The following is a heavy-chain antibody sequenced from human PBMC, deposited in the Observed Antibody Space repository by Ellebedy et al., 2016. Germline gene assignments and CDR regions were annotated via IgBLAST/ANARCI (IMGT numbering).Heavy chain of an antibody. CDR1: GLTFSNKHNYW. D-gene: IGHD2-8*01. CDR3: ASCHCANGVCYLFDY. V-gene: IGHV3-7*03. Sequence: GGSLRLSCVASGLTFSNKHNYWISWVRQASGKGLEWLANIKKDGSERYYVDSVKGRFIISRDHAKNSFDLQMNSLTAEDTAVYYCASCHCANGVCYLFDYWGQGTQVTVSS. CDR2: IKKDGSER. J-gene: IGHJ4*02.